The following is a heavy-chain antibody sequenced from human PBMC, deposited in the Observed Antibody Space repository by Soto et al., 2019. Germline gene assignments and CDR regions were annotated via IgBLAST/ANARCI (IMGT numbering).Heavy chain of an antibody. J-gene: IGHJ6*02. CDR1: AYNFTTSG. Sequence: QFQLVQSGPAVKKTGASVKLSCKASAYNFTTSGISWVRQAPGQGLEWMGWISGYNGQTNYPQKFRGRVTLTTDTSTRTAYMELRSLRSDDTAIYYCARDNRKELWVEGLNSMDGWCQGTTVTVSS. CDR3: ARDNRKELWVEGLNSMDG. D-gene: IGHD3-10*01. V-gene: IGHV1-18*04. CDR2: ISGYNGQT.